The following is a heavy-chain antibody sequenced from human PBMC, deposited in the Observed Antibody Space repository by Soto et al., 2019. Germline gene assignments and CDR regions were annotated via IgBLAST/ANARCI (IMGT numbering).Heavy chain of an antibody. V-gene: IGHV3-23*01. Sequence: ESVGGLVQPGGSLRLSCAASGFTFSNYGMGWVRQAPGKGLEWVSSISGSGGSAYYTDSVKRRFTISRDNSTNTLYLHMSSVTAEDTAIYYCEKVRIGYSGSWYYCFDFWAQGTLVSVSS. J-gene: IGHJ4*02. CDR2: ISGSGGSA. CDR3: EKVRIGYSGSWYYCFDF. CDR1: GFTFSNYG. D-gene: IGHD6-13*01.